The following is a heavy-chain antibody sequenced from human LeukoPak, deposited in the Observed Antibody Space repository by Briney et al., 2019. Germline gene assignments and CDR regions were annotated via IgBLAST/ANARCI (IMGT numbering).Heavy chain of an antibody. Sequence: ASVKVSCTAYGYTFTSYDINWVRQATGQGLEWMGWMNPNSGNTGYAQTFQGRVTMTRNTSISTAYMELSSLSSEDTAVYYCARGRNGWVYWELRAFDIWGQGTMVPVSS. D-gene: IGHD1-26*01. CDR3: ARGRNGWVYWELRAFDI. J-gene: IGHJ3*02. CDR1: GYTFTSYD. CDR2: MNPNSGNT. V-gene: IGHV1-8*01.